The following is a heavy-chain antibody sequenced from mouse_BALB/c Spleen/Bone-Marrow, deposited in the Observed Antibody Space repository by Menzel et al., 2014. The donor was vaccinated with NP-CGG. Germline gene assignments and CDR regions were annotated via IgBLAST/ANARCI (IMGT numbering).Heavy chain of an antibody. J-gene: IGHJ1*01. V-gene: IGHV2-9*02. CDR3: ARDRRDYGKAWYFDV. D-gene: IGHD2-1*01. CDR1: GFSLTSYG. CDR2: IWAGGST. Sequence: VQLQQSGPGLVAPSQSLSITCTVSGFSLTSYGVHWVRRPPGKGLEWLGIIWAGGSTNYKSALMSRLSISKDNSKSQVFLKMNSLQTDDTAMYYCARDRRDYGKAWYFDVWGAGTTVTVSS.